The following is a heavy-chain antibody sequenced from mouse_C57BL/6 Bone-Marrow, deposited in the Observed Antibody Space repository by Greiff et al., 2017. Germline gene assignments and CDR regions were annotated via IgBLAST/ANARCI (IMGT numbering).Heavy chain of an antibody. CDR2: IDPENGDT. Sequence: EVHLVESGAELVRPGASVKLSCTASGFNIKDDYMHWVKQRPEQGLEWIGWIDPENGDTEYASKFQGKATITADTSSNTAYLQLSSLTSEDTAVYYCTPANWALDYWGQGTTLTVSS. CDR1: GFNIKDDY. CDR3: TPANWALDY. D-gene: IGHD4-1*01. J-gene: IGHJ2*01. V-gene: IGHV14-4*01.